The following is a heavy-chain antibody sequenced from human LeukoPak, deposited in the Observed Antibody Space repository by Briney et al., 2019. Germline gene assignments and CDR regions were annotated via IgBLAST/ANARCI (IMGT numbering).Heavy chain of an antibody. V-gene: IGHV1-18*01. CDR1: GYTFTTYN. J-gene: IGHJ3*02. Sequence: ASVKVSCKASGYTFTTYNINWVRQAPGQGLEWMGWISCYNGNTNYAQNLQGRVTMTTDTSTSTAYMELRSLKSDDTAVYYCASLENYYDSSGYLVTDAFDIWGQGTMVTVSS. CDR3: ASLENYYDSSGYLVTDAFDI. CDR2: ISCYNGNT. D-gene: IGHD3-22*01.